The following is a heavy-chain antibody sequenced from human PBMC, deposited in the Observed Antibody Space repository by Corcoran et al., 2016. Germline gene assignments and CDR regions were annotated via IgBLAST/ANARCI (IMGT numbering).Heavy chain of an antibody. Sequence: QVQLVQSGAEVKKPGASVKVSCKASGYTFTSYDINWVRQATGQGLEWMGWMNPNSGNTGYAQKFQGRVTMTRNTSISTAYMELSSLRSEDTAVYYCACPYYDFWSGYFSYYYVMDVWGQGTTVTVSS. J-gene: IGHJ6*02. V-gene: IGHV1-8*01. CDR1: GYTFTSYD. D-gene: IGHD3-3*01. CDR3: ACPYYDFWSGYFSYYYVMDV. CDR2: MNPNSGNT.